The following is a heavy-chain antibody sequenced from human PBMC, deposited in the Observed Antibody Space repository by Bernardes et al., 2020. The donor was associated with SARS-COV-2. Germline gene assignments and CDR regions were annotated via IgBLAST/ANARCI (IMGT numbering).Heavy chain of an antibody. V-gene: IGHV3-30*03. Sequence: GGSLRLSCAASGFTFSSYGMHWVRQAPGKGLEWVAVISYDGSNKYYADSVKGRFTISRDNSKNTLYLQMNSLRAEDTAVYYCARGHGSSSGYRIQYWGQGTLVTVSS. CDR3: ARGHGSSSGYRIQY. J-gene: IGHJ4*02. D-gene: IGHD3-22*01. CDR1: GFTFSSYG. CDR2: ISYDGSNK.